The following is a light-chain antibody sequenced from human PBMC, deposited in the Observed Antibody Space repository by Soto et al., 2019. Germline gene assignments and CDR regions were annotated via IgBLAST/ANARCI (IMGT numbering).Light chain of an antibody. CDR3: AAWDDSLSAL. CDR2: RNN. Sequence: QSVLTQPPSASGTPGQRVTISCSGSSSNIGSNYVYWYQQLPGTAPKLLIYRNNQPPSGVPDRFSCSKSGTSASLAISGLRSEDEADYYCAAWDDSLSALFGGGTKLTVL. CDR1: SSNIGSNY. J-gene: IGLJ2*01. V-gene: IGLV1-47*01.